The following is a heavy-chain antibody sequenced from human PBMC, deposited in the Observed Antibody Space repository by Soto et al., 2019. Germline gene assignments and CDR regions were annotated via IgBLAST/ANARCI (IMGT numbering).Heavy chain of an antibody. D-gene: IGHD4-17*01. V-gene: IGHV3-30*18. J-gene: IGHJ6*02. CDR3: AKTLRPDYGGNYYYYGMDV. Sequence: PGGSLRLSCAASGFTFSSYGMHWVRQAPGKGLEWVAVISYDGSNKYYADSVKGRFTISRDNSKNTLYLQMNSLRAEDTAVYYCAKTLRPDYGGNYYYYGMDVWGQGTTVTVSS. CDR2: ISYDGSNK. CDR1: GFTFSSYG.